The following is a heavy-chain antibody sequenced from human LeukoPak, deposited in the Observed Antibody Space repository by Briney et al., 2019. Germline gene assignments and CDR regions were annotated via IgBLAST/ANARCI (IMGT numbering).Heavy chain of an antibody. D-gene: IGHD6-13*01. CDR2: ISGSGGST. V-gene: IGHV3-23*01. J-gene: IGHJ3*02. CDR3: AKDPDGEAAAGNDAFDI. Sequence: PGGSLRLSCAASGFTFSSYAMSWVRQAPGKGLEWVSAISGSGGSTYYADSVKGRFTISRDNSKNTLYLQMNSLRAEDTAVYYCAKDPDGEAAAGNDAFDIWGQGTMVTVSS. CDR1: GFTFSSYA.